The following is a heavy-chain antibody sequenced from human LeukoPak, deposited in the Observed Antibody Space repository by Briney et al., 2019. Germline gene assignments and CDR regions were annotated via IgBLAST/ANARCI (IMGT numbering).Heavy chain of an antibody. D-gene: IGHD1-26*01. J-gene: IGHJ4*02. CDR1: GYTFTSYA. V-gene: IGHV1-18*01. Sequence: GASVTVSCKASGYTFTSYAISWVRQAPGQGLEWMGWISAYNGNTNYAQKLQGRVTMTTDTSTSTAYMELRSLRSDDTAVYYCARGKRWELLHGNYFDYWGQGTLVTVSS. CDR3: ARGKRWELLHGNYFDY. CDR2: ISAYNGNT.